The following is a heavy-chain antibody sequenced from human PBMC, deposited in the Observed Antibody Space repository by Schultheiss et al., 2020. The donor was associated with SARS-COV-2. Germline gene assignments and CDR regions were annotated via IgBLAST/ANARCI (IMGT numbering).Heavy chain of an antibody. D-gene: IGHD7-27*01. CDR2: ISGSGGST. J-gene: IGHJ4*02. V-gene: IGHV3-23*01. CDR3: ARSNWGFFDY. CDR1: GFTFSSYA. Sequence: GGSLRLSCAASGFTFSSYAMSWVRQAPGKGLEWVSAISGSGGSTYYADSVKGRFTISRDNYKNTLYLQMNSLRAEDTAVYYCARSNWGFFDYWGQGTLVTVSS.